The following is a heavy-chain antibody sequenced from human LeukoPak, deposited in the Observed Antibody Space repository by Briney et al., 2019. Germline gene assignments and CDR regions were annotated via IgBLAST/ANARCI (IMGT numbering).Heavy chain of an antibody. Sequence: PGGSLRLSCAAPGFTFSTYAMSWVRQIPGKGLEWVSAISGSDDGTYYADSVKGRFTISRDNSRNTLYLQMNTLRAEDTAVYFCAKSPVSSCRGSFCYPFDYWGQGNLVTVSS. CDR2: ISGSDDGT. CDR1: GFTFSTYA. D-gene: IGHD2-15*01. CDR3: AKSPVSSCRGSFCYPFDY. V-gene: IGHV3-23*01. J-gene: IGHJ4*02.